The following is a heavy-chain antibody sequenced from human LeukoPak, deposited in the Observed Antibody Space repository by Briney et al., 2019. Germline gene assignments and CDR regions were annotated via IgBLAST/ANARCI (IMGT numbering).Heavy chain of an antibody. CDR1: GFSLSTSGMG. D-gene: IGHD5-24*01. CDR2: ISWNDDK. J-gene: IGHJ4*02. Sequence: SGPTLVNPTQTLTLTCTFSGFSLSTSGMGVGWIRQPPGKALEWLALISWNDDKRYSPSLRSRLTITRDTSKNQVVLTMTNVDPVDTATYFCAHKDGSNHFDYWGQGTLVTVSS. CDR3: AHKDGSNHFDY. V-gene: IGHV2-5*01.